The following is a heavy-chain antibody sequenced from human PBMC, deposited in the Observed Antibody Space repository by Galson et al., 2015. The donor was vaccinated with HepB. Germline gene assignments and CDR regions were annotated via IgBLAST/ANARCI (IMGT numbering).Heavy chain of an antibody. CDR2: ISYDGSNK. CDR1: GFTFSSYA. CDR3: ARGVATISGPNS. V-gene: IGHV3-30-3*01. J-gene: IGHJ4*02. Sequence: SLRLSCAASGFTFSSYAMHWVRQAPGKGLEWVAVISYDGSNKYYADSVKGRFTISRDNSKNTLYLQMNSLRAEDTAVYYCARGVATISGPNSWGQGTLVTVSS. D-gene: IGHD5-12*01.